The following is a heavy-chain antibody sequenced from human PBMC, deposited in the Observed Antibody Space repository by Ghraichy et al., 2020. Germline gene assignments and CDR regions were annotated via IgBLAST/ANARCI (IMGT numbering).Heavy chain of an antibody. J-gene: IGHJ6*02. CDR3: TTGKWFGAYVMDV. V-gene: IGHV3-15*01. D-gene: IGHD3-10*01. Sequence: GGSLRLSCAASGFTFSNAWMSWVRQAPGKGLEWVGRIKSKTDGGTTDYAAPVKGRFTISRDDSKNTLYLQMNSLKTEDTAVYYCTTGKWFGAYVMDVWGQGTTVTVSS. CDR2: IKSKTDGGTT. CDR1: GFTFSNAW.